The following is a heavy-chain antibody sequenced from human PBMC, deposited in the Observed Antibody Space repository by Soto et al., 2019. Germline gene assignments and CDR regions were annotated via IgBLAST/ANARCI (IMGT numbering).Heavy chain of an antibody. CDR1: GYTFTSYA. V-gene: IGHV1-3*01. CDR2: INAGNGNT. CDR3: ARDPSVPSFGTFDY. D-gene: IGHD6-13*01. Sequence: ASVKVSCKASGYTFTSYAMHWVRQAPGQRLEWMGWINAGNGNTKYLQKFQGRVTITRDTSASTAYMELSSLRSEDTAVYYCARDPSVPSFGTFDYWGQGTLVTVSS. J-gene: IGHJ4*02.